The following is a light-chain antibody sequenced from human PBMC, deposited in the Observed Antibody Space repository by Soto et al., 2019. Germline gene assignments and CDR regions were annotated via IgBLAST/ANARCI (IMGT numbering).Light chain of an antibody. V-gene: IGKV3-20*01. CDR1: QGISSY. CDR2: GAS. J-gene: IGKJ1*01. CDR3: QQYGSSGT. Sequence: TQSPSTLSASLLDRVTITCRASQGISSYLAWYQQKPGQAPRLLIFGASTRATGIPDRFSGSGSGTDFTLTISRLEPEDFAVYYCQQYGSSGTFGQGTKVDIK.